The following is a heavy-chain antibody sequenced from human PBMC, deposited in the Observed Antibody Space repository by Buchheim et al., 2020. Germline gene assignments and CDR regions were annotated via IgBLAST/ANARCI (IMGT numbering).Heavy chain of an antibody. CDR3: ARDRIHGSSWYPDLDYGMDV. D-gene: IGHD6-13*01. Sequence: QVQLVQSGAEVKKPGASVKVSCKASGYTFTSYYMHWVRQAPGQGLEWMGIINPSGGSTSYAQKFQGRVTMTRDPSTSTVYMELSSLRSEDTAVYYCARDRIHGSSWYPDLDYGMDVWGQGTT. J-gene: IGHJ6*02. CDR1: GYTFTSYY. CDR2: INPSGGST. V-gene: IGHV1-46*01.